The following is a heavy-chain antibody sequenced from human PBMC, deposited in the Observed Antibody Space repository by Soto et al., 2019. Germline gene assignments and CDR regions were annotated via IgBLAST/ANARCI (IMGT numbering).Heavy chain of an antibody. CDR1: EFTFSSYS. Sequence: GGSLRLSCAASEFTFSSYSMTWVRQAPEKGLEWVSVISRSGSNTYYADSVKGRFTISRDNSQSTLFLQMNSLRADDTAIYYCAKAVHTGPDYGFDYWGQGTLVTVSS. CDR2: ISRSGSNT. J-gene: IGHJ4*02. D-gene: IGHD4-17*01. V-gene: IGHV3-23*01. CDR3: AKAVHTGPDYGFDY.